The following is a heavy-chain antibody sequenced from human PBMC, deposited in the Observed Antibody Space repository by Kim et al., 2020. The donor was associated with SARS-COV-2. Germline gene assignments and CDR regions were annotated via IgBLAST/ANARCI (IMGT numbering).Heavy chain of an antibody. CDR2: MSPYSGHT. Sequence: ASVKVSCKASGYTFTNKDINWVRQAPGQGLEWVGWMSPYSGHTGYAQKVQGRVTMTRNTSIATAYMELSSLRSDDTAVYYCARGSEGAFDIWGQGTVVTVSS. CDR3: ARGSEGAFDI. CDR1: GYTFTNKD. V-gene: IGHV1-8*01. J-gene: IGHJ3*02.